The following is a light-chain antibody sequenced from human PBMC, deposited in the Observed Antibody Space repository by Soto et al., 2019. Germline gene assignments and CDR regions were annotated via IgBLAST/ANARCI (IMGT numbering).Light chain of an antibody. J-gene: IGKJ1*01. V-gene: IGKV1-5*03. CDR2: RAS. CDR1: QDIGTW. Sequence: DIQLTQSPSTLSASVVARVTITCRASQDIGTWLAWYQQKPEKAPKVLIYRASHLESGVPSRFSASGSGTEFSLTINSLQADDFATYYCQQYHSYSWTFGQGTKVDIK. CDR3: QQYHSYSWT.